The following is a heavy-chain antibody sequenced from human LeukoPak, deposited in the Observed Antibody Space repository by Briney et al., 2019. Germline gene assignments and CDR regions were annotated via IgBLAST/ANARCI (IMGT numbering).Heavy chain of an antibody. Sequence: GGSLRLSCAASGFTFSSYSMNWVRQAPGKGLGWVSSISSSSSYIYYADSVKGRFTISRDNAKNSLYLQMNSLRAEDTAVYYCARDATYGDYGMDVWGQGTTVTVSS. CDR1: GFTFSSYS. CDR3: ARDATYGDYGMDV. CDR2: ISSSSSYI. D-gene: IGHD4-17*01. V-gene: IGHV3-21*01. J-gene: IGHJ6*02.